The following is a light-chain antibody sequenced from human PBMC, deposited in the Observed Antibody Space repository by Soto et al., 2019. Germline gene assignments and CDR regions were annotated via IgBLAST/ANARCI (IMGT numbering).Light chain of an antibody. V-gene: IGLV2-8*01. CDR3: SSYTGTNNLLV. CDR2: EVN. Sequence: QLVLTQPPSASGSPGQSVTISCTGTISDVGTYNSVSWYQQHPGKAPKLMIYEVNKRPSGVPDRFSGSNSGNAASLTVSGLQAEDEADYYCSSYTGTNNLLVFGGGTKLTVL. CDR1: ISDVGTYNS. J-gene: IGLJ2*01.